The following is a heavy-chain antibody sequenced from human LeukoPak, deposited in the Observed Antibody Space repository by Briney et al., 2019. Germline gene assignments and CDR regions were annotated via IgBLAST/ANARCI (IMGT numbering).Heavy chain of an antibody. CDR1: GITLSSYW. D-gene: IGHD3-22*01. V-gene: IGHV3-7*04. CDR2: IRGDGVAK. CDR3: ARITNSGSYWVFDY. Sequence: PGGSLRLSCVASGITLSSYWLSWVRQAPGKGPEWVANIRGDGVAKYYVDSVQGRFTISRDNAENSLSLQMNSLRAEDTAVYYCARITNSGSYWVFDYWGQGTLVTVSS. J-gene: IGHJ4*02.